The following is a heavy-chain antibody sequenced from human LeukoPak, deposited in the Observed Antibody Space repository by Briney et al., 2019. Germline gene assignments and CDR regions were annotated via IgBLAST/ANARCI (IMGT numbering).Heavy chain of an antibody. CDR2: VNNDGSST. Sequence: PGGSLRLSCAASGFTFSDYYMSWIRQAPGKGLMWVSRVNNDGSSTTYADSVEGRFTISRDNARNTLYLQMNSLRAEDTAVYYCARSSYPYYFDYWGQGTLVTVSS. J-gene: IGHJ4*02. CDR3: ARSSYPYYFDY. CDR1: GFTFSDYY. D-gene: IGHD6-19*01. V-gene: IGHV3-74*01.